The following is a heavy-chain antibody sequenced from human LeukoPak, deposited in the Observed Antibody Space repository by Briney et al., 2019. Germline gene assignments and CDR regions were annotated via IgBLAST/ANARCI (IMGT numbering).Heavy chain of an antibody. Sequence: GASVKVYCKASGYTFTSYAMHWVRQAPGQRLEWMGWINGGNGNTKYSQKFQGRVTITRDTSASIAYMELSSLRSEDTAVYYCARGSRSVRGLSPTYPSDYWGQGTLVTVSS. CDR3: ARGSRSVRGLSPTYPSDY. J-gene: IGHJ4*02. CDR1: GYTFTSYA. D-gene: IGHD3-16*01. V-gene: IGHV1-3*01. CDR2: INGGNGNT.